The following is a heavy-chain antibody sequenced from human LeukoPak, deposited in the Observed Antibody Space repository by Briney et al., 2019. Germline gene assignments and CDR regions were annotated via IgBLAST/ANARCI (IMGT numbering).Heavy chain of an antibody. CDR2: IYTSGST. V-gene: IGHV4-61*02. CDR3: VRGRLAAAVVDY. J-gene: IGHJ4*02. D-gene: IGHD6-13*01. Sequence: PSQTLSLTCTVSGGSISSGSYYWSWIRQPAGKGLEWIGRIYTSGSTNYNPSLKSRVTISVDTSKNQFSLKLSSVTAADTAVYYCVRGRLAAAVVDYWGQGTLVTVSS. CDR1: GGSISSGSYY.